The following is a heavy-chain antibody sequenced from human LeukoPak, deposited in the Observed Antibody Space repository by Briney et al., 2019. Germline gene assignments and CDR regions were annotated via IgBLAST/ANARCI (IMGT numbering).Heavy chain of an antibody. J-gene: IGHJ4*02. CDR2: IYYSGST. D-gene: IGHD2/OR15-2a*01. CDR1: GGSISSYY. V-gene: IGHV4-59*08. Sequence: SETLSLTCTVSGGSISSYYWSWIRQPPGKGLERIGYIYYSGSTNYNPSLKSRVTISVDTSKNQFSLKLSSVTAADTGVYYCARLFYGSHFDYWGQGTLVTVSS. CDR3: ARLFYGSHFDY.